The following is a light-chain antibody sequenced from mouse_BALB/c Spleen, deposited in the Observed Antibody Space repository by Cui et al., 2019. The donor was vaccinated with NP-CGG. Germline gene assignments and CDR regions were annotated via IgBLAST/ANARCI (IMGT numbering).Light chain of an antibody. V-gene: IGLV1*01. Sequence: QAVVTQESALTTSTGETVTLTCRSSTGAVTTSNYANWVQEKPDHLFTGLIGGTNNRAPGVPARFSGSLIGDRAALTITGAQTEDEAIYFCALWYSNHWVFGGGTKLIVL. J-gene: IGLJ1*01. CDR2: GTN. CDR1: TGAVTTSNY. CDR3: ALWYSNHWV.